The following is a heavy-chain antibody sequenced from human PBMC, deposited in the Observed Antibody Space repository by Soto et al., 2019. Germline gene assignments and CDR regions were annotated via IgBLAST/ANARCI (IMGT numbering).Heavy chain of an antibody. J-gene: IGHJ4*02. D-gene: IGHD1-7*01. Sequence: QVQLQESGPGLVKPSQTLSLTCTVSGVSISSGDYYWSWIRQPPGKGLEWIGFMSYSGIPCYNASLKSQFTMSVDTSKSQFSLSLSFVTAAYTAVYYCATMGTPATGLYYFDNWGQGTLVTVSS. CDR2: MSYSGIP. CDR1: GVSISSGDYY. V-gene: IGHV4-30-4*01. CDR3: ATMGTPATGLYYFDN.